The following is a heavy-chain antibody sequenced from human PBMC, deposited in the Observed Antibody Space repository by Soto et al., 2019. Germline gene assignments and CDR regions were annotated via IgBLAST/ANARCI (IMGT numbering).Heavy chain of an antibody. D-gene: IGHD6-13*01. CDR2: IWYDGSNK. V-gene: IGHV3-33*01. CDR3: ARDSRPSSWYGYYYYYGMDV. CDR1: GFTFSSYG. J-gene: IGHJ6*02. Sequence: QAGGSLRLSCAASGFTFSSYGMHWVRQAPGKGLEWVAVIWYDGSNKYYADSVKGRFTISRDNSKNTLYLQMNSLRAEDTAVYYCARDSRPSSWYGYYYYYGMDVWGQGTTVTVSS.